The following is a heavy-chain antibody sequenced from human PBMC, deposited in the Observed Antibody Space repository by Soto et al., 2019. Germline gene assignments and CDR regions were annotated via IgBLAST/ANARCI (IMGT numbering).Heavy chain of an antibody. CDR1: GGTFSSYA. J-gene: IGHJ4*02. CDR2: IIPIFGTA. Sequence: SVKVSCKASGGTFSSYAISWVRQAPGQGLEWMGGIIPIFGTANYAQKFQGRVTITADESTSTAYMELSSLRSEDTAVYYCARYAWNYGAYFDYWGQGTLVTVSS. D-gene: IGHD1-7*01. CDR3: ARYAWNYGAYFDY. V-gene: IGHV1-69*13.